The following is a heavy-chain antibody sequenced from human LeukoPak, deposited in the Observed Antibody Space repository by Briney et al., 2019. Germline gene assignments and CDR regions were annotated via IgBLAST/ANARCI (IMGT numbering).Heavy chain of an antibody. J-gene: IGHJ4*02. CDR2: IYHSGST. CDR1: GYSISSGYY. V-gene: IGHV4-38-2*02. CDR3: ARGSRSSSPFDY. D-gene: IGHD6-13*01. Sequence: SETLSLTCTVSGYSISSGYYWGWIRQPPGKGLEWIGSIYHSGSTYYNPSLKSRVTISVDTSKNQFSLKLSSVTAADTAVYYCARGSRSSSPFDYWGQGTLVTVSS.